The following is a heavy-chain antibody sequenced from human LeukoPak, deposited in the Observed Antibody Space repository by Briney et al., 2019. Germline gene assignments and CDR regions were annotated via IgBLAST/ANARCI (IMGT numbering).Heavy chain of an antibody. CDR2: IYYSGST. CDR1: CGSISSSIYS. D-gene: IGHD2-2*02. Sequence: SETLSLTCTVSCGSISSSIYSWGWIRQPPGKGLEWIGSIYYSGSTYYNPTLKSRVTISVDTSKNQFSLKLSSVTAADTAVYYCARHTDCSTTSCYISPWGQGTLVTVSS. J-gene: IGHJ5*02. V-gene: IGHV4-39*01. CDR3: ARHTDCSTTSCYISP.